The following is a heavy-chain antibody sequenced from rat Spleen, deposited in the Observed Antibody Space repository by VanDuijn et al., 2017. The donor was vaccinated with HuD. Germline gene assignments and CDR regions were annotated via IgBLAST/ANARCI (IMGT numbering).Heavy chain of an antibody. CDR3: ARPTTGIPLNY. CDR2: ITNASGGT. D-gene: IGHD1-9*01. J-gene: IGHJ2*01. Sequence: EVQLVESGGGLVQPGGSLKLSCVTSGFTFNYYWMTWIRQAPGKGLEWVASITNASGGTHYPDSVKGRFTISRDIAKSTLYLQMDSLRSEDTATYYCARPTTGIPLNYWGQGVMVTVSS. V-gene: IGHV5-31*01. CDR1: GFTFNYYW.